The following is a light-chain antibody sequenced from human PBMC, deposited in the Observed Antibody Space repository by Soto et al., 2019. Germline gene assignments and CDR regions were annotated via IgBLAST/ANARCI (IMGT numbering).Light chain of an antibody. Sequence: QSVLTQPPSVSGSPGQSVTISCTGTSSDVGGYNYVSWYQQHPGKAPKLMIYDVSKRPSGVPDRFSGSKSGNTASLTISGLQAEDEADYYCCSYAGGYTHYVSANGTKVT. V-gene: IGLV2-11*01. CDR3: CSYAGGYTHYV. CDR1: SSDVGGYNY. J-gene: IGLJ1*01. CDR2: DVS.